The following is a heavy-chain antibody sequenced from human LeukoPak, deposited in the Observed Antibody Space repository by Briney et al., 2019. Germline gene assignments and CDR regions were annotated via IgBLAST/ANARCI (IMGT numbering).Heavy chain of an antibody. CDR1: GFTFSSYA. CDR3: AKDAIYCTNGVCYPFYYYMDA. J-gene: IGHJ6*03. D-gene: IGHD2-8*01. V-gene: IGHV3-23*01. CDR2: ISGSGGST. Sequence: GGSLRLSCAASGFTFSSYAMSWVRQAPGKGLEWVSAISGSGGSTYYADSVKGRFTISRDNSKNTLYLQMNSLRAEDTAVYYCAKDAIYCTNGVCYPFYYYMDAWGKGTTVTVSS.